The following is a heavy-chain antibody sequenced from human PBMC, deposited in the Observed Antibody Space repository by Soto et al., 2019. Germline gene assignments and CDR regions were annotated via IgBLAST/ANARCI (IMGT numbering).Heavy chain of an antibody. D-gene: IGHD4-17*01. CDR1: GFRFSDYG. Sequence: QVQLAESGGGVVQPGRSLRLSCVGSGFRFSDYGMHWVRQAPGKGLEWVAMMSFDGTYNYYADSVKGRFIISRDNSKNTLYLQMNSLRAEDTAVYFCAKDRRDGEYNSVYDFWGRGTLVTVSS. V-gene: IGHV3-30*18. J-gene: IGHJ4*02. CDR3: AKDRRDGEYNSVYDF. CDR2: MSFDGTYN.